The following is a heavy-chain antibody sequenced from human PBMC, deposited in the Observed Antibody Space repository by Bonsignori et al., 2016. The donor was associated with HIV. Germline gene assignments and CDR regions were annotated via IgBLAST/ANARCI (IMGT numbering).Heavy chain of an antibody. CDR2: MNPNSGNT. J-gene: IGHJ5*02. Sequence: WVRQAPGQGLEWMGWMNPNSGNTGYAQKFQGRVTMTRNTSISTAYMELSSLRSEDTAVYYCARVPPRIVVFPDWFDPWGQGTLVTVSS. V-gene: IGHV1-8*01. D-gene: IGHD3-22*01. CDR3: ARVPPRIVVFPDWFDP.